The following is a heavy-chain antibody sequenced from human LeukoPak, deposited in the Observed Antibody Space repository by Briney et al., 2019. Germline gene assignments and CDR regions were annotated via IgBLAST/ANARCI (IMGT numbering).Heavy chain of an antibody. CDR3: AIIYDSSGYYAFDI. CDR1: GFTFSSYG. Sequence: PGGSLRLSCAASGFTFSSYGMHWVRQAPGKGLEWVAVISYDGSNKYYADSVKGRFTISRDNSKNTLYLQMNSLRAEDTAVYYCAIIYDSSGYYAFDIWGQGTMVTVSS. D-gene: IGHD3-22*01. V-gene: IGHV3-30*03. CDR2: ISYDGSNK. J-gene: IGHJ3*02.